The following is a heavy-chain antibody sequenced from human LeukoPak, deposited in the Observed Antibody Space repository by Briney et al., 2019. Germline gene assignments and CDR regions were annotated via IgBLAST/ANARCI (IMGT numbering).Heavy chain of an antibody. V-gene: IGHV4-59*04. CDR2: IYYSGST. Sequence: PSETLSLTCTVSGGSISSYYWSWIRQPPGKGLEWIGYIYYSGSTYYNPSLKSRVTLSVDTSKNQFSLKLSSVTAADTAVYYCARQPVAARSYYFDYWGQGTLVTVSS. CDR3: ARQPVAARSYYFDY. J-gene: IGHJ4*02. CDR1: GGSISSYY. D-gene: IGHD6-6*01.